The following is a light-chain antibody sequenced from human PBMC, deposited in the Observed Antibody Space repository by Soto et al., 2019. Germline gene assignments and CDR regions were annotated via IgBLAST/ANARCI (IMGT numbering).Light chain of an antibody. V-gene: IGKV3-15*01. J-gene: IGKJ1*01. CDR3: QQFNNWPLA. CDR1: QSISSN. Sequence: EIVMTQSPATLSVSPGERATLSCRASQSISSNLAWYQHNPGQAPRLLIYGASTRATGIPARFSGSGSGTAVTLSISRLQSEDFAVYYCQQFNNWPLAFGKGTKVEI. CDR2: GAS.